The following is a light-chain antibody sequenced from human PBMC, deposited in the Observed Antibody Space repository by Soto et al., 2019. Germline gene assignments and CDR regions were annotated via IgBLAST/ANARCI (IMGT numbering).Light chain of an antibody. CDR3: QQYNSYSPWP. J-gene: IGKJ1*01. Sequence: DIQLTLSPASLSVSVSDRVPITCHSSQDIRKYLNWYQQKPGKAPKLLIYKASSLESGVPSRFSGSGSGTEFTLTISSLQPDDFATYYCQQYNSYSPWPFGQVTKV. CDR2: KAS. V-gene: IGKV1-5*03. CDR1: QDIRKY.